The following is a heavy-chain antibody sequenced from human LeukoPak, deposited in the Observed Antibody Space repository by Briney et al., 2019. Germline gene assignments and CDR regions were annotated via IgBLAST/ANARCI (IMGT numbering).Heavy chain of an antibody. CDR2: ISSSSSYI. CDR3: ARMGPGVGAFDY. D-gene: IGHD1-26*01. J-gene: IGHJ4*02. V-gene: IGHV3-21*01. CDR1: GFTFSSYA. Sequence: GGSLRLSCAASGFTFSSYAMSWVRQAPGKGLEWVSSISSSSSYIYYADSVKGRFTISRDNAKNSLYLQMNSLRAEDTAVYYRARMGPGVGAFDYWGQGTLVTVSS.